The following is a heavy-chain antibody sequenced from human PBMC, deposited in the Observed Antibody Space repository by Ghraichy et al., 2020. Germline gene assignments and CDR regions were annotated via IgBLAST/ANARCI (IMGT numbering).Heavy chain of an antibody. Sequence: SCTVSGGSISSYYWTWIRQPAGKGLEWIGRMYSSGSTQYNPSLKNRVTMSIDTSKNQFSLSLSSVTAADTAIYYCAREEEDFWGQGTLVTVSS. CDR1: GGSISSYY. V-gene: IGHV4-4*07. J-gene: IGHJ4*02. CDR2: MYSSGST. CDR3: AREEEDF.